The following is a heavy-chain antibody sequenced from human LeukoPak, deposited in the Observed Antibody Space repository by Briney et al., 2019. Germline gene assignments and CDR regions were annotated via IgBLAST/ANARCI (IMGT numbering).Heavy chain of an antibody. CDR1: GGSISSSSFY. V-gene: IGHV4-39*01. J-gene: IGHJ6*03. D-gene: IGHD4-17*01. CDR3: ARGVTYGDYYYYYMDV. CDR2: IYYSGST. Sequence: PSETLSLTCTVSGGSISSSSFYWGWIRQPPGKGLEWIGTIYYSGSTYYNPSLKSRVTISVDTSKNQFSLKLSSVTAADTAVYYCARGVTYGDYYYYYMDVWGKGTTVTVSS.